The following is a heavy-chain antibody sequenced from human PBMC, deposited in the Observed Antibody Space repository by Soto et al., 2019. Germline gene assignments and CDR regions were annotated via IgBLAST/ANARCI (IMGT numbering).Heavy chain of an antibody. CDR2: INHSGST. D-gene: IGHD6-13*01. CDR3: AGGKYSSSWPFDY. CDR1: GGSFSGYY. V-gene: IGHV4-34*01. J-gene: IGHJ4*02. Sequence: ASETLCLTCAVYGGSFSGYYWSWIRQPPGKGLEWIGEINHSGSTNYNPSLKSRVTISVDTSKNQFSLKLSSVTAADTAVYYCAGGKYSSSWPFDYWGQGTLVTVSS.